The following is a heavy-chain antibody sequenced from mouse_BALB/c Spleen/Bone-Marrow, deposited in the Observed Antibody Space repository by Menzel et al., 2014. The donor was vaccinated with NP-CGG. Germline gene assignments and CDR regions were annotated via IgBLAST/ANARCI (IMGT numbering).Heavy chain of an antibody. D-gene: IGHD1-2*01. Sequence: VKLMESGAELAKPGASVKMSCKASGNTFTVYWIHWVKQRPGQGLEWIGYINPSTAYTEYNQKFKDKATLTADKSSTTAYMQLSSLTSVDSAVYYCALTTATPFAYWGQGTLVTVS. CDR2: INPSTAYT. CDR3: ALTTATPFAY. J-gene: IGHJ3*01. CDR1: GNTFTVYW. V-gene: IGHV1-7*01.